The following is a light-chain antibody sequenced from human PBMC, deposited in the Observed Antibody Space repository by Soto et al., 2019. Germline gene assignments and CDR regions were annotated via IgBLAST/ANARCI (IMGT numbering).Light chain of an antibody. CDR3: QQYVWSPPFT. J-gene: IGKJ3*01. Sequence: EIVLTQSPGTLSLSPGERATLSCRASQTIDNNHLAWYQQKPGQAPRLLFYGASTRATGIPDRFSGSGSGTDFTLTISRLEPDDFAVYYRQQYVWSPPFTFGPGTKVDIK. CDR2: GAS. V-gene: IGKV3-20*01. CDR1: QTIDNNH.